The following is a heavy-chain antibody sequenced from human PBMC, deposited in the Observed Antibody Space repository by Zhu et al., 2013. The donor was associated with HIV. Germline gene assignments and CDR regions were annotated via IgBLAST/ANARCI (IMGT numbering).Heavy chain of an antibody. J-gene: IGHJ4*02. V-gene: IGHV3-66*01. Sequence: EVQLVESGGGLVRPGGSLGLSCAASGLTFSGQWMNWVRQAPGKGLEWVSVIYSGGSTYYADSVKGRFTISRDNSKNTLYLQMNSLRAEDTAVYYCARGNDGYNFDYWGQGTLVTVSS. CDR1: GLTFSGQW. D-gene: IGHD5-12*01. CDR3: ARGNDGYNFDY. CDR2: IYSGGST.